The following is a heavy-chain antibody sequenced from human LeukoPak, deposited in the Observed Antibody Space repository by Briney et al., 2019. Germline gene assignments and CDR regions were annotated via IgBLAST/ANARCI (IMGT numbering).Heavy chain of an antibody. Sequence: GGSLALSCAASGFTFSDYWMHWVRQAPGKGLVWVSIINTDTRGTYYADSVKGRFTISRDNAKNTLYLQMNSLRAEDTAVYYCARAGAYRFDYWGQGTLVTVSS. CDR3: ARAGAYRFDY. CDR2: INTDTRGT. V-gene: IGHV3-74*01. CDR1: GFTFSDYW. J-gene: IGHJ4*02. D-gene: IGHD3-16*01.